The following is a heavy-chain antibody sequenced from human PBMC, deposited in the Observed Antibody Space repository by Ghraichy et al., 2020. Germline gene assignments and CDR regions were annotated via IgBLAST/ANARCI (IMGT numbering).Heavy chain of an antibody. CDR2: ISSSSSTI. CDR3: ARRLMITFGGVTAADDY. Sequence: GGSLRLSCAASGFTFSSYSMNWVRQAPGKGLEWVSYISSSSSTIYYADSVKGRFTISRDNAKNSLYLQMNSLRDEDTAVYYCARRLMITFGGVTAADDYWGQGTLVTVSS. V-gene: IGHV3-48*02. D-gene: IGHD3-16*01. J-gene: IGHJ4*02. CDR1: GFTFSSYS.